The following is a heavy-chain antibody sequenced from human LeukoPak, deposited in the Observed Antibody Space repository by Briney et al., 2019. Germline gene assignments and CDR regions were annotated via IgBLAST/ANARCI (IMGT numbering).Heavy chain of an antibody. D-gene: IGHD4-17*01. Sequence: GASLKLSCKASGYTFTSYATSWVRHAPGQRLEWMGWISAYNGNTTYAQKLQGRVTMTTDTSTSTAYMELRSLRSDDTAVYYCARGSPMTTLDYWGQGTLVTVSS. CDR3: ARGSPMTTLDY. V-gene: IGHV1-18*01. CDR1: GYTFTSYA. J-gene: IGHJ4*02. CDR2: ISAYNGNT.